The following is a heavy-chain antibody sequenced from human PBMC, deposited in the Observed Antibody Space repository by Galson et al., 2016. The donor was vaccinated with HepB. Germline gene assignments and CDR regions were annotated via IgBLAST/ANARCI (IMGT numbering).Heavy chain of an antibody. CDR3: ARYGPHHFWRGYPFDY. CDR2: VKQDGREK. CDR1: GFTFSSYW. J-gene: IGHJ4*02. Sequence: SLRLSCAASGFTFSSYWMSWVRQAPGKGLEWVANVKQDGREKYYVDSVKGRFTISRDNAENSLYLQMNSLRAEDTAVYYCARYGPHHFWRGYPFDYWGQGTLVTVSS. D-gene: IGHD3-3*02. V-gene: IGHV3-7*01.